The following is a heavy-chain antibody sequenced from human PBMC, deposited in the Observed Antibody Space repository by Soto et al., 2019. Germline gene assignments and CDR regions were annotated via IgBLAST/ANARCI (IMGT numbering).Heavy chain of an antibody. CDR2: IDNAGTDS. CDR1: GFTFSGRS. CDR3: ARGWFGPDV. V-gene: IGHV3-74*01. D-gene: IGHD3-10*01. Sequence: EVQLVESGGGLVQPGGSLRLSRAASGFTFSGRSMHWVRQAPGKGLVWVSGIDNAGTDSTYADSVKGRFTSSRDNAKNTLYLQMNSLRVEDTAVYYCARGWFGPDVWGKGTTVTVSS. J-gene: IGHJ6*04.